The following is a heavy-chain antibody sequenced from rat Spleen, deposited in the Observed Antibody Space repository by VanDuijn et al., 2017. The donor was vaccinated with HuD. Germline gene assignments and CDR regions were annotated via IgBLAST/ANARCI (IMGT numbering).Heavy chain of an antibody. J-gene: IGHJ3*01. D-gene: IGHD3-4*01. V-gene: IGHV5-7*01. CDR3: ATLTPLFAY. CDR1: GFTFSDYN. CDR2: ISYDGYIT. Sequence: EVQLVESGGGLVQPGRSLKLSCAASGFTFSDYNMAWVRQAPKKGLEWVATISYDGYITYYRDSVKGRFTIPRDNAKNTLYLQVDSLRSEDTATYYCATLTPLFAYWGQGTLVTVSS.